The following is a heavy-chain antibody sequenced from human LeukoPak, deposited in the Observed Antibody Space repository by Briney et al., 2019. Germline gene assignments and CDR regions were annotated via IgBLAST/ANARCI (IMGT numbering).Heavy chain of an antibody. J-gene: IGHJ4*02. D-gene: IGHD2-2*01. V-gene: IGHV4-38-2*01. CDR3: ARLVLGSTSCYFDY. CDR2: VYHSGST. CDR1: GYSISSGYY. Sequence: SETLSLTCAVSGYSISSGYYWGWIRQPPGKGLKWIGSVYHSGSTYYNLSLKSRVTISVDTSKNQFSLKLSSVTAADTAVYYCARLVLGSTSCYFDYWGQGTLVTVSS.